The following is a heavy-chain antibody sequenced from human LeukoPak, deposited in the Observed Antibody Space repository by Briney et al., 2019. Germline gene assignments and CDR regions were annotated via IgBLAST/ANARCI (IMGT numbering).Heavy chain of an antibody. CDR3: ARGGRRDLGYCSSTSCYAQYYFDY. D-gene: IGHD2-2*01. Sequence: GGSLRLSCAASGLTFSSYSMNWVRQAPGKGLEWVSSISSSSSYIYYADSVKGRFTISRDNAKNSLYLQMNSLRAEDTAVYYCARGGRRDLGYCSSTSCYAQYYFDYWGQGTLVTVSS. CDR1: GLTFSSYS. J-gene: IGHJ4*02. V-gene: IGHV3-21*01. CDR2: ISSSSSYI.